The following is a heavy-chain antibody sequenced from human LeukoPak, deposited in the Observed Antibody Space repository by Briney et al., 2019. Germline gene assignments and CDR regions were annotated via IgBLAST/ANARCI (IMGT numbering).Heavy chain of an antibody. CDR2: INNDGSST. Sequence: GGSLRLSCAASGFTFSSYWMHWVRQAPGKGLVWVSRINNDGSSTSYADSVKGRFTISRDNAKNTLYLQMNSLRAEDTAVNYCARPTKEGSSWYWWFDPWGQGTLVTVSS. CDR3: ARPTKEGSSWYWWFDP. CDR1: GFTFSSYW. D-gene: IGHD6-13*01. V-gene: IGHV3-74*01. J-gene: IGHJ5*02.